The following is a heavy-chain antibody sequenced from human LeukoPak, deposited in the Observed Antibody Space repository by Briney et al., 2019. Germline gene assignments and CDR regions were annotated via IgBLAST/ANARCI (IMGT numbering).Heavy chain of an antibody. CDR2: IIPIFGTA. D-gene: IGHD6-13*01. CDR3: ARAKPFSSWPRDLYYFDY. V-gene: IGHV1-69*13. Sequence: AASVKVSCKASGGTFSSYAISWVRQAPGQGLEWMGGIIPIFGTANYAQKFQGRVTITADESTSTAYMELSSLRSEDTAVYYCARAKPFSSWPRDLYYFDYWGQGTLVTVSS. J-gene: IGHJ4*02. CDR1: GGTFSSYA.